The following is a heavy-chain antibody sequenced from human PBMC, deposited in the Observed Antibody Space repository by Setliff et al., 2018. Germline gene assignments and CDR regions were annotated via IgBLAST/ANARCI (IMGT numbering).Heavy chain of an antibody. J-gene: IGHJ4*02. V-gene: IGHV3-7*01. Sequence: GGSLRLSCAASGFPFSTYWLNWVRQAPGKGLEWVANIKQDGSEKYYANSVRGRFTISRDTAKNSVYLQMNSLRAEDTAVYYCASGDWFYFDCWGQGTLVTVSS. CDR2: IKQDGSEK. CDR3: ASGDWFYFDC. CDR1: GFPFSTYW. D-gene: IGHD2-21*01.